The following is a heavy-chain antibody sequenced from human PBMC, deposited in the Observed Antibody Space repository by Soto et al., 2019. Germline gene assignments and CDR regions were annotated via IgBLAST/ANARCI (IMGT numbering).Heavy chain of an antibody. V-gene: IGHV5-51*01. J-gene: IGHJ3*02. Sequence: GESLKISCKGSGYIFTNNWIGWVRQMPGKGLEWMGIIYPDDSDTRYSPSFQGQVTISADKSISTAYLQWRSLKASDTAMYYCARVYSSLADHAFDIWGQGTMVTVSS. CDR1: GYIFTNNW. D-gene: IGHD3-22*01. CDR2: IYPDDSDT. CDR3: ARVYSSLADHAFDI.